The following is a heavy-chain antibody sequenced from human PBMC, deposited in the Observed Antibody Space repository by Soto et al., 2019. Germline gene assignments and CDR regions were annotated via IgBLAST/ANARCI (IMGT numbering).Heavy chain of an antibody. CDR3: ARDLYYYDSSGYYKTYYYYGMDV. CDR2: IYHSGNT. J-gene: IGHJ6*02. CDR1: GGSMSSSNW. D-gene: IGHD3-22*01. V-gene: IGHV4-4*02. Sequence: SESRAVTGGVSGGSMSSSNWWSWVRQPPGKGLEWIGEIYHSGNTNYNPSLKSRVTISVDKSKNQFSLRAEDTAVYYCARDLYYYDSSGYYKTYYYYGMDVWGQGTTVTVSS.